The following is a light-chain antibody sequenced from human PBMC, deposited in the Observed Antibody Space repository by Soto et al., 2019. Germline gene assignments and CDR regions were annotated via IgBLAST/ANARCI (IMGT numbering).Light chain of an antibody. CDR2: DVS. J-gene: IGLJ2*01. V-gene: IGLV2-14*01. CDR3: SSYTSSSTLVV. CDR1: SSDVGGYNY. Sequence: QSALTQPASVSGSPGQSITISCTGTSSDVGGYNYVSWYQQHPGKAPKLMIYDVSNRPSGVYNRFSGSKSGNTASLTISGLQPEDEADYYCSSYTSSSTLVVFGGGTKVTVL.